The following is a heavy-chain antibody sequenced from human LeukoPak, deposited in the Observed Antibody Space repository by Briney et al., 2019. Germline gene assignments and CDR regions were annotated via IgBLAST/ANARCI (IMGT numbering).Heavy chain of an antibody. J-gene: IGHJ4*02. CDR2: INPSGGST. V-gene: IGHV1-46*01. D-gene: IGHD3-22*01. Sequence: ASVKVSCKASGYTFSNYYIHWVRQAPGQGLEWMGVINPSGGSTTYAQKFQGRVTMTRDMSTSTVYMELISLRSEDTAVYYCARVHHYFDIAFDYWGQGTLVTVSS. CDR3: ARVHHYFDIAFDY. CDR1: GYTFSNYY.